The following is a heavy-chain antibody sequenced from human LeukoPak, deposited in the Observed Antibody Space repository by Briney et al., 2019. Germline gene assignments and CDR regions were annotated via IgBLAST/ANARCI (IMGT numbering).Heavy chain of an antibody. D-gene: IGHD3-22*01. CDR1: GYTFTSYG. CDR3: ARGSGLYDSSGYLGY. V-gene: IGHV1-18*01. J-gene: IGHJ4*02. Sequence: ASVKASCKASGYTFTSYGISWVRQAPGQGLEWMGWISAYNGNTNYAQKLQGRVTMTTDTSTSTAYMELRSLRSDDTAVYYCARGSGLYDSSGYLGYWGQGTLVTVSS. CDR2: ISAYNGNT.